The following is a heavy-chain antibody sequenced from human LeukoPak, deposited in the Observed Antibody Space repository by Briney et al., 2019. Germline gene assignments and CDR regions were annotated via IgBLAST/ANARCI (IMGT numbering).Heavy chain of an antibody. CDR1: GGSISSSSYY. Sequence: SETLSLTCTVSGGSISSSSYYWNWIRQPPGKGLEWIGYIYYTGSTGYNPSLKSRVTILVDRSKNQFSLKLSSLTAADTAVYYCARVVDIVANWFDPWGQGTLVTVSS. CDR2: IYYTGST. J-gene: IGHJ5*02. V-gene: IGHV4-61*01. CDR3: ARVVDIVANWFDP. D-gene: IGHD2-2*03.